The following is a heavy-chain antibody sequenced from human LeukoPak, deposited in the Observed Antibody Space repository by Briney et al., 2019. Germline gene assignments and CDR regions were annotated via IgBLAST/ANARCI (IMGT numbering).Heavy chain of an antibody. CDR3: ARGRGKRITMVRGVITPYGGDY. D-gene: IGHD3-10*01. J-gene: IGHJ4*02. CDR1: GGTFSSYA. Sequence: GASVKVSCKASGGTFSSYAISWVRQAPGQGLEWMGRIIPILGIANYAQKFQGRVTITADKSTSTAYMELSSLRSEDTAVYYCARGRGKRITMVRGVITPYGGDYWGQGTLVIVSS. CDR2: IIPILGIA. V-gene: IGHV1-69*04.